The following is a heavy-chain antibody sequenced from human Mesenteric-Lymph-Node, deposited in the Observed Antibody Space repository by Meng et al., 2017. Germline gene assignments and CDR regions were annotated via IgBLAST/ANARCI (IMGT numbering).Heavy chain of an antibody. CDR3: ARGGGSYHDY. D-gene: IGHD1-26*01. V-gene: IGHV1-3*01. Sequence: QVTLGQSGAGVKKPGASVKVSCYASGYTFTSYAMHWVRQAPGQRLEWMGWINAGNGNTKYSQKFQGRVTVTRDTSASTAYMELSSLRSEDTAAYYCARGGGSYHDYWGQGTLVTVSS. CDR1: GYTFTSYA. J-gene: IGHJ4*02. CDR2: INAGNGNT.